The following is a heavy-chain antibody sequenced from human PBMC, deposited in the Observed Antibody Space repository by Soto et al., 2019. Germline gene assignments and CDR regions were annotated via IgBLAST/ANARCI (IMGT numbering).Heavy chain of an antibody. CDR1: GGSISNGDYY. CDR3: AGVSGHYYYGVDV. J-gene: IGHJ6*02. CDR2: IYYGGNT. V-gene: IGHV4-30-4*01. Sequence: QVQLQESGPGLVKPSETLSLTCNVFGGSISNGDYYWSWIRQPPGKGLQYIGYIYYGGNTNYNPSLKNRLTMSIDRSANHFSLTLTSVTAADTPVYYCAGVSGHYYYGVDVWGQGTTVIVSS.